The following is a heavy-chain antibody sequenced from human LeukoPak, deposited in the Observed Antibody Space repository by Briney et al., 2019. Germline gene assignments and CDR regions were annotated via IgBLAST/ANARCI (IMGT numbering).Heavy chain of an antibody. D-gene: IGHD6-13*01. J-gene: IGHJ4*02. V-gene: IGHV1-8*01. CDR3: ARVPTYPMIAATGTGGGDY. CDR1: EYTFTSYD. CDR2: MNPNSGNT. Sequence: ASVKVSCKASEYTFTSYDIDWVRQATGQGLEWMGWMNPNSGNTGFAQKFQGRVTMTRNTSISTAYMELSSLRSEDTAVYYCARVPTYPMIAATGTGGGDYWGQGTLVTVSS.